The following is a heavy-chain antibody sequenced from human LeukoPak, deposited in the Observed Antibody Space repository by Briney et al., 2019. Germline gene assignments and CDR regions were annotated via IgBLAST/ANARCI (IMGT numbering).Heavy chain of an antibody. J-gene: IGHJ5*02. CDR3: ARDGAAAGGNWFDP. CDR2: IYTSGST. Sequence: SETLSLTCAVYGGSFSGYYWSWIRQPAGQGLEWIGRIYTSGSTNYNPSLKSRVTISVDTSKNQFSLKLSSVTAADTAVYYCARDGAAAGGNWFDPWGQGTLVTVSS. CDR1: GGSFSGYY. V-gene: IGHV4-4*07. D-gene: IGHD6-13*01.